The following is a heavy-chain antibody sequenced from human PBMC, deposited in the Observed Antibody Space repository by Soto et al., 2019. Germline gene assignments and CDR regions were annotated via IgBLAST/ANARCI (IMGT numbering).Heavy chain of an antibody. Sequence: PSETLSLTCTVSGGSISSSSYYWGWIRQPPGKGMEWIGSIYYSGSTYYNPSLKSRVTISVDTSKNQFSLKLSSVTAADTAVYYCARHYASRSSWYHYGWFDPWGQGTLVTVSS. J-gene: IGHJ5*02. V-gene: IGHV4-39*01. CDR3: ARHYASRSSWYHYGWFDP. CDR1: GGSISSSSYY. D-gene: IGHD6-13*01. CDR2: IYYSGST.